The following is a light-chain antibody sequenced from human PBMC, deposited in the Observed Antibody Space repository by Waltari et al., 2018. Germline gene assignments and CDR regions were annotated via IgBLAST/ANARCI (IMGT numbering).Light chain of an antibody. J-gene: IGKJ2*02. CDR1: QSLRHSNGYNY. CDR3: MQALQFPST. Sequence: DIVMTQCPLSLLVTPGEPASIPGRSIQSLRHSNGYNYLDWYLQRPGQSPQLLILLGSHRAAGVSDRFSGSGSGTDFTLKISTVEAEDVGVYYCMQALQFPSTFGQGTKLEI. V-gene: IGKV2-28*01. CDR2: LGS.